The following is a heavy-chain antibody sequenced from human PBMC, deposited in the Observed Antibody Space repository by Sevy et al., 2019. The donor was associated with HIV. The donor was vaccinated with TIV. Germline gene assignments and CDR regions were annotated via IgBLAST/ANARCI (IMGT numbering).Heavy chain of an antibody. CDR3: AREATLHYDDSSGYTKFDY. CDR1: GYTFTSYG. V-gene: IGHV1-18*01. CDR2: VSAYTGNT. D-gene: IGHD3-22*01. J-gene: IGHJ4*02. Sequence: ASVKVSCKASGYTFTSYGVSWVRQAPGQGLEWMGWVSAYTGNTNYAQKLQGRVTMTTDTSTSQAYMELRSLRSDDTAVCYCAREATLHYDDSSGYTKFDYWGQGTLVTVSS.